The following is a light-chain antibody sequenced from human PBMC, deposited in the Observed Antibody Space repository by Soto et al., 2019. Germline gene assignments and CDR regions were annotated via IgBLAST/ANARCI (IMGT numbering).Light chain of an antibody. CDR2: AAS. Sequence: VLLQSLGTLSFSPGDRATLSCRASQTMTSAYLAWYQQKPGQAPRLLVYAASYRATGIPDKFSGSGSGTDFSLTISRLEPEDSAVYYCQQYHSPPQTFGQGTKVEIK. CDR3: QQYHSPPQT. J-gene: IGKJ2*01. V-gene: IGKV3-20*01. CDR1: QTMTSAY.